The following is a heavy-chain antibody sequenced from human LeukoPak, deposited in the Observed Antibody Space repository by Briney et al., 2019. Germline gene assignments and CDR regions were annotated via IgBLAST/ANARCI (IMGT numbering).Heavy chain of an antibody. D-gene: IGHD4-17*01. J-gene: IGHJ4*02. CDR1: GFTFSSYE. Sequence: GGSLRLSCAASGFTFSSYEMNWVRQAPGKGLEWVSYISSSGSTIYYADSVKGRFTISRDNVKNSLYLQMNSLRVEDTALYYCARAQTYGDSRLLLDYWGQGTLVTVSS. V-gene: IGHV3-48*03. CDR3: ARAQTYGDSRLLLDY. CDR2: ISSSGSTI.